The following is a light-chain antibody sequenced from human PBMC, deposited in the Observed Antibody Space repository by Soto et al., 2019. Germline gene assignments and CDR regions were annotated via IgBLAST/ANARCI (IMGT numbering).Light chain of an antibody. CDR2: DTN. CDR3: LLSYGGARRV. V-gene: IGLV7-46*01. CDR1: TGAVTSGHY. J-gene: IGLJ2*01. Sequence: QAVVTQEPSLTVSPGGTVSLTCGSSTGAVTSGHYPYWFQQKPGQAPRTLIYDTNNKHFWTPARFSGSLLGGKAALTLSGAQPEDEPDYYCLLSYGGARRVFGGGTKLTVL.